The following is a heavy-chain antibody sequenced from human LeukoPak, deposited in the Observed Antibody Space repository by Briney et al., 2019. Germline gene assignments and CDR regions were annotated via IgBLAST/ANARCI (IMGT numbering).Heavy chain of an antibody. CDR1: GGSISIFY. CDR3: ARDYVDTATRRLDYYYYMDV. V-gene: IGHV4-4*07. Sequence: SETLSLTCTVSGGSISIFYWSCIRQPAGKGLEWIGRISTSGNSDYNPSLKSRVTMSVDTSKNQFSLKLSSVTAADTAVYYCARDYVDTATRRLDYYYYMDVWGKGTTVTISS. J-gene: IGHJ6*03. CDR2: ISTSGNS. D-gene: IGHD5-18*01.